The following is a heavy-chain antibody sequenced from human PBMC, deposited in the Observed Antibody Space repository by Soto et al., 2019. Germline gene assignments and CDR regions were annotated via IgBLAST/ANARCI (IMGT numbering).Heavy chain of an antibody. Sequence: ASVKVSCKVSGYTLTELSMHWVRQAPGKGLEWMGGFDPEDGETIYAQKLQGRVTMTEDTSTDTAYMELSSLRSEDTAVYYCATDPGSIVGATGGYFDYWGQGTLVTVSS. J-gene: IGHJ4*02. D-gene: IGHD1-26*01. CDR2: FDPEDGET. CDR1: GYTLTELS. V-gene: IGHV1-24*01. CDR3: ATDPGSIVGATGGYFDY.